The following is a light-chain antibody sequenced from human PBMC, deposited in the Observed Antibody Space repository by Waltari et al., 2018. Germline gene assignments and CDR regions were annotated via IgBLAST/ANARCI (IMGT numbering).Light chain of an antibody. V-gene: IGKV1-39*01. CDR3: QQSFTTPWT. J-gene: IGKJ1*01. CDR1: PTISYY. CDR2: VAS. Sequence: DIQMTQSPSSLSASVGDRVTITCRASPTISYYLNWYQQKTGKAPKLLIYVASTLQSGVPSRFHGSGSGTDFTLSISSLQPEDFATYYCQQSFTTPWTFGQGTKVEIK.